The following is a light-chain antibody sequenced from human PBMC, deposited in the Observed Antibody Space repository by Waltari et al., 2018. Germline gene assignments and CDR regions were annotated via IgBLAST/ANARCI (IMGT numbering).Light chain of an antibody. Sequence: SSELTQDPAVSVALGQTVTITFQGDSLRRYSASWYQQRPGQAPILALYGQDNRPSGIPDVFSGSRSGDTATLTITGAQAEDEADYYCLSRDSSSTRLFGGGTRLTV. J-gene: IGLJ3*02. V-gene: IGLV3-19*01. CDR3: LSRDSSSTRL. CDR2: GQD. CDR1: SLRRYS.